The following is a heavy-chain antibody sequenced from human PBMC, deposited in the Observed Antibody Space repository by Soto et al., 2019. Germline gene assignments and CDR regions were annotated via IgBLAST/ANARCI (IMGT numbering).Heavy chain of an antibody. Sequence: GGSLRLSCAASGFTFSNAWMSWVRQAPGKGLEWVGRIKSKTDGGTTDYAAPVKGRFTISRDDSKNTLYLQMNSLKTEDTAVYYCTTGFRGYSGYRDPRIDYWGQGTLVTVSS. V-gene: IGHV3-15*01. CDR3: TTGFRGYSGYRDPRIDY. CDR2: IKSKTDGGTT. D-gene: IGHD5-12*01. CDR1: GFTFSNAW. J-gene: IGHJ4*02.